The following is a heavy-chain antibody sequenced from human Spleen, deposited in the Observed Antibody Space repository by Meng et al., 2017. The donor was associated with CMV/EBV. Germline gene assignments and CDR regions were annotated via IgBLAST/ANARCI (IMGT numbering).Heavy chain of an antibody. Sequence: GGSLRLSCAASGFTFSSYAMHWVRQAPGKGLEWVAVISYDGSNKYYADSVKGRFTISRDNSKNTLYLQMNSLRAEDTAVYYCARGGVVVPAAPYYYYGMDVWGQGTTVTVSS. V-gene: IGHV3-30*04. CDR2: ISYDGSNK. J-gene: IGHJ6*02. D-gene: IGHD2-2*01. CDR3: ARGGVVVPAAPYYYYGMDV. CDR1: GFTFSSYA.